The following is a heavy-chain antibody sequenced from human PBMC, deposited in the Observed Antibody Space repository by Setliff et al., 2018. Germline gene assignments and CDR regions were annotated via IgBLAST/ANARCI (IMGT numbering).Heavy chain of an antibody. CDR3: ARGRSNFWGYYFDY. V-gene: IGHV4-34*01. J-gene: IGHJ4*02. CDR1: GGSFSGYY. D-gene: IGHD3-3*01. Sequence: SETLSLTCAVYGGSFSGYYWSWIRQPPGKGLEWIGEINHSGSINYNPSLKSRVTISVDTSKNQFSLKLSSVTAADTAVYYCARGRSNFWGYYFDYWGQGTLVTVSS. CDR2: INHSGSI.